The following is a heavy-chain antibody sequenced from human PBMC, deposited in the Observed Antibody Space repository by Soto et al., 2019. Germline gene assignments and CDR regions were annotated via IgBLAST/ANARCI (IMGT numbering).Heavy chain of an antibody. J-gene: IGHJ6*02. CDR1: GGSFSGYY. Sequence: PSETLSLXCAVYGGSFSGYYWSWIRQPPGKGLEWIGEINHSGSTNYNPSLKSRVTISVDTSKNQFSLKLSSVTAADTAVYYCARGRDSYEFWSGYYGGPMDVWGQGTTVTVSS. CDR2: INHSGST. CDR3: ARGRDSYEFWSGYYGGPMDV. V-gene: IGHV4-34*01. D-gene: IGHD3-3*01.